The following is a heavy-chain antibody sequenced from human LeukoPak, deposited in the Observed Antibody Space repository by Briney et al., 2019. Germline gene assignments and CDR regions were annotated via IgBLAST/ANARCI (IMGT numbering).Heavy chain of an antibody. Sequence: SETLSLTCAVYGGSFSGYYWSWIRQPPGKGLEWIGEINHSGSTNYNPSLKSRVTISVDTSKNQFSLKLSSVTAADTAVYYCARDLSQYYDFWSGYYGHYYYYMDVWGKGTTVTVSS. D-gene: IGHD3-3*01. V-gene: IGHV4-34*01. CDR1: GGSFSGYY. CDR3: ARDLSQYYDFWSGYYGHYYYYMDV. J-gene: IGHJ6*03. CDR2: INHSGST.